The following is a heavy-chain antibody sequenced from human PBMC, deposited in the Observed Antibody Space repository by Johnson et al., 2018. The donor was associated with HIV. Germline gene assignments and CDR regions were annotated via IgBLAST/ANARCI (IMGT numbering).Heavy chain of an antibody. J-gene: IGHJ3*02. Sequence: VQLVESGGGLVQPGGSLRLSCAASGFTFSSYAMSWVRQAPGKGLEWVSAISGSGGSPYYADSVKGRFTISRDNSKDMLYLQMNSLRAEDTAVYYCAKERHLVRAFDIWGQGTMVTVSS. CDR1: GFTFSSYA. D-gene: IGHD6-6*01. V-gene: IGHV3-23*04. CDR2: ISGSGGSP. CDR3: AKERHLVRAFDI.